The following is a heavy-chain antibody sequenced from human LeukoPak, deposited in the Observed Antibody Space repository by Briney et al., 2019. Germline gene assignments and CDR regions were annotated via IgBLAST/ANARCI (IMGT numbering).Heavy chain of an antibody. Sequence: PGGSLRLSCTASGFTFGDYAMSWFRQAPGKGLEWVSSISSGSTYIFYADSVKGRFTISRDNAKNSLYLQMNSLRAEDTAVYYCARYSGTYRDYWGQGTLVTVSS. V-gene: IGHV3-21*01. J-gene: IGHJ4*02. CDR2: ISSGSTYI. CDR3: ARYSGTYRDY. CDR1: GFTFGDYA. D-gene: IGHD1-26*01.